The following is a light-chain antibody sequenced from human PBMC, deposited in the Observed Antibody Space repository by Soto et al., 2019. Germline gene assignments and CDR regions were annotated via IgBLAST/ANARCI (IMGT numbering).Light chain of an antibody. Sequence: EIVLTQSPGTLSLSPGERATLPCRASQSVSSSYLAWYQQKPGQAHRLLIYCASSSATGIPDRFSCSGSGTDLTLTISRLEPEDFAVYYCQQYGRSLYTFGQGTKLEIK. J-gene: IGKJ2*01. CDR3: QQYGRSLYT. CDR1: QSVSSSY. V-gene: IGKV3-20*01. CDR2: CAS.